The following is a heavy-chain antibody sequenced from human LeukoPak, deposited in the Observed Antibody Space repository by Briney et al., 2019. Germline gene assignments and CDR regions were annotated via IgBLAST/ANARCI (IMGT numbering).Heavy chain of an antibody. V-gene: IGHV1-69*04. D-gene: IGHD2-21*01. CDR1: GGTFSSYA. J-gene: IGHJ4*02. CDR3: ARVTETYRGSDCYDY. Sequence: SVKVSCKASGGTFSSYAISWVRQAPGQGLEWMGRIIPIFGIANYAQKFQGRVTITADKSTSTAYMELSSLRSEDTAVYYCARVTETYRGSDCYDYWGQGTLVTVSS. CDR2: IIPIFGIA.